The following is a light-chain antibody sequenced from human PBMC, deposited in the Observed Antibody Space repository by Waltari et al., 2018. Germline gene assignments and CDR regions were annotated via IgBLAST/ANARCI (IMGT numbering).Light chain of an antibody. CDR3: CSYAGGHTLV. CDR1: SSDVGAYNL. V-gene: IGLV2-23*02. CDR2: EAT. J-gene: IGLJ3*02. Sequence: QSALTQPASVSGSAGQSITISCTGTSSDVGAYNLVSWYQQQPGKAPNLMIYEATKRPSGVSHRFSGSKTGNTASLTISGLQAEDEADYFCCSYAGGHTLVFGGGTKLTVL.